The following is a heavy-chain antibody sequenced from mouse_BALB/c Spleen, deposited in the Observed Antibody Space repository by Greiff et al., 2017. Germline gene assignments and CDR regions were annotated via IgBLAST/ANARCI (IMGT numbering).Heavy chain of an antibody. J-gene: IGHJ3*01. CDR2: INPSTGYT. Sequence: QVQLQQSGAELAKPGASVKMSCKASGYTFTSYWMHWVKQRPGQGLEWIGYINPSTGYTEYNQKFKDKATLTADKSSSTACMQLSGLTSEDSAVYYCAKSVYGNCGAWFAYGGQGTLVTVSA. CDR3: AKSVYGNCGAWFAY. CDR1: GYTFTSYW. D-gene: IGHD2-10*02. V-gene: IGHV1-7*01.